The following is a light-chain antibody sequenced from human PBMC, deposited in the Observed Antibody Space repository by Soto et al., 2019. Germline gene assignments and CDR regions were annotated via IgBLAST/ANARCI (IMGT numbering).Light chain of an antibody. CDR1: QSVSSW. CDR2: KAS. J-gene: IGKJ2*01. CDR3: QQYGSHSS. Sequence: DIQMTQFPSTLSASVGDRVTITCRASQSVSSWLAWYQQKPGEAPKLLISKASTLQSGVPSRFSGSQSGTKFTLTISSLQREDFGIYYCQQYGSHSSVGQGTKVEIK. V-gene: IGKV1-5*03.